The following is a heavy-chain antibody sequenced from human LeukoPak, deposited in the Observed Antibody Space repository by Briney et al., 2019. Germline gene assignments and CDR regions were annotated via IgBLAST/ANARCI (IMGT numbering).Heavy chain of an antibody. CDR3: ARASGSYHVGWFDP. CDR1: GFTFSSDW. CDR2: INSDGSST. J-gene: IGHJ5*02. D-gene: IGHD1-26*01. V-gene: IGHV3-74*01. Sequence: GGSLRLSCAASGFTFSSDWMNWVRQAPGKGLMWFTRINSDGSSTSYADSVKGRFTISRDNAKNTLYLQMNSLRAEDTAVYYCARASGSYHVGWFDPWGQGTLVTVSS.